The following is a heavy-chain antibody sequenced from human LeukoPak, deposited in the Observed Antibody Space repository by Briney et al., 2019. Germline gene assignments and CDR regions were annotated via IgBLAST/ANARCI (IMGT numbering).Heavy chain of an antibody. D-gene: IGHD6-19*01. CDR3: ARVIAVARAFDY. V-gene: IGHV1-69*13. Sequence: EASVKVSCKASGGTFSSYAISWVRQAPGQGLEWMGGIIPIFGTANYAQKFQGRVTITADESTSTAYMELSSLRSEDTAVYYCARVIAVARAFDYWGQGTLVTVSS. CDR2: IIPIFGTA. J-gene: IGHJ4*02. CDR1: GGTFSSYA.